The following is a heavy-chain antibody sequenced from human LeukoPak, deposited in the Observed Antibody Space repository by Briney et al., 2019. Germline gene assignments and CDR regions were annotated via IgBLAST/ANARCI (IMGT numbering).Heavy chain of an antibody. CDR1: GFTFSSYG. D-gene: IGHD3-9*01. Sequence: PGRSLRLSCAASGFTFSSYGMHWVRQAPGKGLEWVSGIDVSGRMTYYADSVKGRFTISRDNSKNMVYLQMNSLRAGDMAVYYCARDGKNYDKSLGPLDPWGQGTLVTVSS. J-gene: IGHJ5*02. CDR3: ARDGKNYDKSLGPLDP. CDR2: IDVSGRMT. V-gene: IGHV3-23*01.